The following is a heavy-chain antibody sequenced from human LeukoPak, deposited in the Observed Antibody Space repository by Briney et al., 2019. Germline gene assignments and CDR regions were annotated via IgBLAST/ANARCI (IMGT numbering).Heavy chain of an antibody. CDR2: ISGSGDST. V-gene: IGHV3-23*01. CDR3: ATSMAGHNWFDP. J-gene: IGHJ5*02. D-gene: IGHD6-6*01. CDR1: GFTFSRYA. Sequence: GGSLRLSCAATGFTFSRYAMSWVRQAPGKGLEWVSAISGSGDSTYYADPGKGRFTISRDNSKKTLYLQMNSLRAEDTAVYYCATSMAGHNWFDPWGQGTLVTVSS.